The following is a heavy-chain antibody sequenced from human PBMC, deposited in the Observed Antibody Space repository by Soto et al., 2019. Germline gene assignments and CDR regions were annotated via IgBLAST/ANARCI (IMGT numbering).Heavy chain of an antibody. CDR2: IYYSGST. CDR3: ARHDSQLYDFWSGYVWFDP. J-gene: IGHJ5*02. V-gene: IGHV4-39*01. CDR1: GGSISSSSYY. Sequence: PSETLSLTCTVSGGSISSSSYYWGRIRQPPGKGLEWIGSIYYSGSTYYNPSLKSRVTISVDTSKNQFSLKLSSVTAADTAVYYCARHDSQLYDFWSGYVWFDPWGQGTLVTVSS. D-gene: IGHD3-3*01.